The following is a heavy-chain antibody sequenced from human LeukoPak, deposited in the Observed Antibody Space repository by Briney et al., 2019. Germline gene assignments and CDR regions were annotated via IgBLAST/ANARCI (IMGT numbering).Heavy chain of an antibody. CDR3: ARAMRTLDS. V-gene: IGHV3-7*01. CDR1: GFTFSNYW. Sequence: GGSLRLSCAGSGFTFSNYWMTWVRQAPGKGLDGVANIKEDGSETYYVDSVKGRFTISRDNAKNSLFLQMNSLRVEDTAEYYCARAMRTLDSWGQGTLVTVSS. CDR2: IKEDGSET. D-gene: IGHD2-15*01. J-gene: IGHJ4*02.